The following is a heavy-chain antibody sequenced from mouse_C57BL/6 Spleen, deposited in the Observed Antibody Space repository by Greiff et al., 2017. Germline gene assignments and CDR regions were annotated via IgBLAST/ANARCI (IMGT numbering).Heavy chain of an antibody. V-gene: IGHV1-53*01. CDR2: INPSNGGT. CDR1: GYTFTSYW. J-gene: IGHJ4*01. D-gene: IGHD2-1*01. Sequence: QVQLQQPGTELVKPGASVKLSCKASGYTFTSYWMHWVKQRPGQGLEWIGIINPSNGGTNYNEKFKSKATLTVDKSSSTAYMQLSSLTSEDSAVYYGVRGWVSYGSIYAMDYWGQGTSVTVSS. CDR3: VRGWVSYGSIYAMDY.